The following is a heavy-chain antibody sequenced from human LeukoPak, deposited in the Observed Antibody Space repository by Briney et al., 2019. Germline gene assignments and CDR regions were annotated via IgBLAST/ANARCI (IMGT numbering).Heavy chain of an antibody. CDR1: GFTFSSYA. D-gene: IGHD3-9*01. Sequence: GGSLRLSCAASGFTFSSYAMSWVRQAPGKGLERVSAISGSGGSTYYADSVKGRFTISRDNSKNTLYLQMNSLRAEDTAVYYCAKDRGILTGPTDYWGQGTLVTVSS. CDR2: ISGSGGST. CDR3: AKDRGILTGPTDY. V-gene: IGHV3-23*01. J-gene: IGHJ4*02.